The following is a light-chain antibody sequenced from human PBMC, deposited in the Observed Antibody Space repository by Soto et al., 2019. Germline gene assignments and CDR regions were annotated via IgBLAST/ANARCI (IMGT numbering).Light chain of an antibody. V-gene: IGKV3-20*01. J-gene: IGKJ2*01. CDR3: QHYGNSPPFT. CDR1: QSVSSSY. Sequence: EIVLTQSPGTLSLSPGERATLSCRASQSVSSSYLDWYQQKPGQAPRLLIYGASSRATGIPDRFSGSGSGTDFTLTIIRLEPEDFAVYFCQHYGNSPPFTFGQGTKVEIK. CDR2: GAS.